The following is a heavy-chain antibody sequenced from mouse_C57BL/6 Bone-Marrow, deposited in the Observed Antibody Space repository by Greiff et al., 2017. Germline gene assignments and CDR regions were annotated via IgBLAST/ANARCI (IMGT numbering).Heavy chain of an antibody. V-gene: IGHV1-64*01. CDR3: ARSYYSNYRFDY. Sequence: QVQLQQPGAELVKPGASVKLSCKASGYTFTSYWMHWVKQRPGQGLEWIGMIHPNSGSTKYNEKFKSKATLTVDKSSSTAYMQLSSLTSEDSAVYYCARSYYSNYRFDYWGQGTTLTVSS. CDR1: GYTFTSYW. CDR2: IHPNSGST. J-gene: IGHJ2*01. D-gene: IGHD2-5*01.